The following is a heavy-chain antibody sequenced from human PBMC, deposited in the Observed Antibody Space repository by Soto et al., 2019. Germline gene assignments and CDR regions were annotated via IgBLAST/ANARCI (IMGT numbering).Heavy chain of an antibody. CDR1: GFSFSSYA. CDR3: VTAYSGGWKFDN. V-gene: IGHV3-48*02. CDR2: ITTTGSST. J-gene: IGHJ4*02. D-gene: IGHD1-1*01. Sequence: PGGSLRLSCAASGFSFSSYAMSWFRQAPGKGLEWVSYITTTGSSTYYLDSVKGRFTITRDNSKNLLYLEMLSLRDEDTAMYYCVTAYSGGWKFDNWGQGALVTVSS.